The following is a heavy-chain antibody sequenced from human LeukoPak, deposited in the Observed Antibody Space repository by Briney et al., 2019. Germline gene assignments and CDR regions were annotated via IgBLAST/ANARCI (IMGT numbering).Heavy chain of an antibody. Sequence: PGGSLRLSCAASGFTFDDYGMSWVRQAPGKGLEWVSGINWNGGSTGYADSVKGRFTISRDNAKNSLYLQMNSLRAEDTALYYCARDIAAARTPYYYYGMDVWGQGTTVTVSS. CDR2: INWNGGST. J-gene: IGHJ6*02. D-gene: IGHD6-13*01. CDR3: ARDIAAARTPYYYYGMDV. V-gene: IGHV3-20*04. CDR1: GFTFDDYG.